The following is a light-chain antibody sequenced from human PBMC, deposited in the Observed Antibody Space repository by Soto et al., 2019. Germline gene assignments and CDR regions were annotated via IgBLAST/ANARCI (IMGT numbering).Light chain of an antibody. CDR1: HTINYW. V-gene: IGKV1-5*01. CDR2: AVS. Sequence: DIQMTQSPATVSASVGARVTITCRASHTINYWLAWYQQSPGSAPKLLIYAVSTLQSGVPSRFSGSHSGTEFTLTISTQQPDDFATYYCQHCACDAQTFGQGTKVEVK. CDR3: QHCACDAQT. J-gene: IGKJ1*01.